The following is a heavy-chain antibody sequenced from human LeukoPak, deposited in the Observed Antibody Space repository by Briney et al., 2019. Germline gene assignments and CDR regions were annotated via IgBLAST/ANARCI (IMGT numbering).Heavy chain of an antibody. CDR1: GFTFSSYW. Sequence: GGSLRLSCAASGFTFSSYWMSWVRQAPGKGLEWVANIKQDGSERNYVDSVKGRFTISRDNAKNSLYLQVNSLRVEDTAVYYCAGGSGSSWFDPWGQGTLVTVSS. V-gene: IGHV3-7*05. J-gene: IGHJ5*02. D-gene: IGHD3-3*01. CDR2: IKQDGSER. CDR3: AGGSGSSWFDP.